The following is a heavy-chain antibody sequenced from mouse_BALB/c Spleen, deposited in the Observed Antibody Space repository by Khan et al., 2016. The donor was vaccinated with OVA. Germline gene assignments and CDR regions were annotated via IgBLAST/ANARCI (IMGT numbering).Heavy chain of an antibody. V-gene: IGHV2-9*02. CDR2: IWAGGST. CDR3: YTIFYGKSYYAMDY. J-gene: IGHJ4*01. CDR1: GFSSTNYG. Sequence: QVQLKESGPGLVAPSQSLSITCTVSGFSSTNYGVNWVRQPPGKGLEWLGVIWAGGSTNYNSALMSRLSISKDKSKSPVFLRMNSLQTDDTAVYYCYTIFYGKSYYAMDYWGQGTSVTVSS. D-gene: IGHD2-1*01.